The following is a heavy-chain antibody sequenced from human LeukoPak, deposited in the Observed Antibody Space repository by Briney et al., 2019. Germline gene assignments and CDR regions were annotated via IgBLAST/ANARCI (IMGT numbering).Heavy chain of an antibody. V-gene: IGHV3-66*02. CDR2: IYSGGST. D-gene: IGHD2-21*01. J-gene: IGHJ4*02. CDR1: GFTVSSNY. Sequence: PGESLRLSCAASGFTVSSNYMSWVRQAPGKGLEWVSVIYSGGSTYYADSVKGRFTISRDNSKNTLYLQMNSLRAEDTAVYYCARRAYCGGDCYSGYFDYWGQGTLVTVSS. CDR3: ARRAYCGGDCYSGYFDY.